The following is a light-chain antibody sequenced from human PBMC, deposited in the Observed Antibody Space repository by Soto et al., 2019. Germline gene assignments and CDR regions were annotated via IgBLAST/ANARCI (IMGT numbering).Light chain of an antibody. Sequence: EIALTQSPATLSLSTGERATLSCRASQSVSSYLAWYQQKPGQAPRLLIYGASTRATGIPARFSGSGSGTEFTLTISSLQSEDFAVYYCQQYNNWPLTFGGGTKVDIK. CDR3: QQYNNWPLT. V-gene: IGKV3-15*01. CDR2: GAS. CDR1: QSVSSY. J-gene: IGKJ4*01.